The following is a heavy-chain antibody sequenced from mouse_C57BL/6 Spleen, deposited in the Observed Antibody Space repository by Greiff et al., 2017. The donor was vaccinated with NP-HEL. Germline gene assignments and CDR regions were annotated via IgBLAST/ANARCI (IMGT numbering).Heavy chain of an antibody. Sequence: EVKLVESGGGLVKPGGSLKLSCAASGFTFSSYAMSWVRQTPEKRLEWVATISDGGSYTYYPDNVKGRFTISRDNAKNNLYLQMSHLKSKDTAMYYCARDNDYDVGFAYWGQGTLVTVSA. CDR2: ISDGGSYT. J-gene: IGHJ3*01. V-gene: IGHV5-4*01. D-gene: IGHD2-4*01. CDR3: ARDNDYDVGFAY. CDR1: GFTFSSYA.